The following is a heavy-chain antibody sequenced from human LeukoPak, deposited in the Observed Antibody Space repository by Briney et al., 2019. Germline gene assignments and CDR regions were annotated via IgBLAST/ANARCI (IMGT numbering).Heavy chain of an antibody. J-gene: IGHJ3*02. CDR3: ARHYSGYDYPGGFDI. CDR2: IYYSGGT. D-gene: IGHD5-12*01. Sequence: SETLSLTSTVSGDSITRGRFYWGWIRHPPGKGLEWIGSIYYSGGTYYNPSLMGRVTISVDTSKNQFSVKLSSVTAADTAVYYCARHYSGYDYPGGFDIWGQGTMATVSS. V-gene: IGHV4-39*01. CDR1: GDSITRGRFY.